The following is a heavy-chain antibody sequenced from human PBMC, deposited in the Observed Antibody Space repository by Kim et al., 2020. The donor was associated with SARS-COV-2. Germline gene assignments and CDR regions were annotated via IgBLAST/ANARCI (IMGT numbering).Heavy chain of an antibody. J-gene: IGHJ6*02. CDR3: ARGSVFAVVKPQLYGMDV. Sequence: VKGRFTISRDSDKNSVYLQMTSLTDEDTAVYYCARGSVFAVVKPQLYGMDVWGQGTAVTVSS. V-gene: IGHV3-11*06. D-gene: IGHD3-3*01.